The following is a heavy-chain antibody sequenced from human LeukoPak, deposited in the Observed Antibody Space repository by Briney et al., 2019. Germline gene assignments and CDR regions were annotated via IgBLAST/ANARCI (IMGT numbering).Heavy chain of an antibody. CDR1: GFTFSNYW. CDR2: IKQDGSEK. Sequence: PVGSLRLSSAAPGFTFSNYWLTWVRQAPGQGLEWLANIKQDGSEKHYVDSVKGRFTISRDKAKNSLYLQMNSLRAEDTAVYYCARDRQIAYWGQGTLVTVLS. CDR3: ARDRQIAY. V-gene: IGHV3-7*01. J-gene: IGHJ4*02.